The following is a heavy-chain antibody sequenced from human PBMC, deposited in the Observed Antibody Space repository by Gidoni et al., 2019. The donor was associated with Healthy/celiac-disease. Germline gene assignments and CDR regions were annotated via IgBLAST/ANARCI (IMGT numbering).Heavy chain of an antibody. CDR2: GGTT. V-gene: IGHV3-66*02. J-gene: IGHJ4*02. D-gene: IGHD6-13*01. Sequence: GGTTYYADSVKGRFTISRDNSKNTLYLQMNSLRAEDTAVYYCARGQQPFDTFDYWGQGTLVTVSS. CDR3: ARGQQPFDTFDY.